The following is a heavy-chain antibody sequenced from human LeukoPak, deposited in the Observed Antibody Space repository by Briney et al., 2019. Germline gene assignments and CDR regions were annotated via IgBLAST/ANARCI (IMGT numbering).Heavy chain of an antibody. CDR3: ARAPYDYGGGYDY. V-gene: IGHV4-61*01. D-gene: IGHD4-23*01. CDR2: IYYSGST. Sequence: SETLSLTCTVSGGSVSSGSYYWSWIRQPPGKGLEWIGYIYYSGSTNYNPSLKSRVTISVDTSKNQFSLKLSSVTAADTAVYYCARAPYDYGGGYDYWGQGTLVTVSS. CDR1: GGSVSSGSYY. J-gene: IGHJ4*02.